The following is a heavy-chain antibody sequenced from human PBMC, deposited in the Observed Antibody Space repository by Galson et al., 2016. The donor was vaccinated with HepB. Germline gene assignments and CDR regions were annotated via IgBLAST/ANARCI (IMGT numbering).Heavy chain of an antibody. CDR2: IYFGGST. D-gene: IGHD6-19*01. Sequence: SETLSLTCTVSGGSISSGGYYWNWIRQHPGKGLEWIGSIYFGGSTSSNPSLKSRVTTSVDTSRNQFSLKLSSVTAADTAVYYCARRGFRKHGTIAVTGTDWFDPWGQGTLVTVSS. CDR3: ARRGFRKHGTIAVTGTDWFDP. CDR1: GGSISSGGYY. V-gene: IGHV4-39*01. J-gene: IGHJ5*02.